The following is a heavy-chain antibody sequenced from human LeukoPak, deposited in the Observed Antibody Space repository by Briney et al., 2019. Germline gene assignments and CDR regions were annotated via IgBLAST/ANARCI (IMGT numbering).Heavy chain of an antibody. D-gene: IGHD3-10*01. CDR3: ARIAATLRGDYSFDYMEV. Sequence: GGSLRLSCAASGFNFNNYWMTWVRQAPGKGLEWVANIKQDGSEKYYVDSVKGRFTISRDNAKNSLYLQMNSLRAEDTAVFFCARIAATLRGDYSFDYMEVWGKGTTVTISS. CDR2: IKQDGSEK. CDR1: GFNFNNYW. J-gene: IGHJ6*03. V-gene: IGHV3-7*01.